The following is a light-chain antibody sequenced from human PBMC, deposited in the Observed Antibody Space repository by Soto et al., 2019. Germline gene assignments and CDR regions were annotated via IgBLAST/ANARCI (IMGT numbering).Light chain of an antibody. J-gene: IGKJ1*01. Sequence: DIQMTQSPSSLSATVGDRVTITCRASQSIISYLNWYQQKPGKAPKLLIYAASSLQSGVPSRFSGSGSGTDFTLTISSLQPEDFATYYCQQSYCIPWTFGQGTTVAVK. CDR1: QSIISY. V-gene: IGKV1-39*01. CDR2: AAS. CDR3: QQSYCIPWT.